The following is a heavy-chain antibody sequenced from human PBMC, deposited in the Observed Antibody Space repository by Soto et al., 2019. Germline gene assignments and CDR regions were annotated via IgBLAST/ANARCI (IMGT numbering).Heavy chain of an antibody. V-gene: IGHV3-23*01. Sequence: PGGSLRLSCAASGFTFSSYAMSWVRQAPGKGLEWVSAISGSGGSTYYADSVKGRFTISRDNSKNTLYLQMNSLRAEDTAVYYCAKDLLRITMTVVVITPFYFDYWGQGTLVSVSS. J-gene: IGHJ4*02. CDR3: AKDLLRITMTVVVITPFYFDY. CDR1: GFTFSSYA. CDR2: ISGSGGST. D-gene: IGHD3-22*01.